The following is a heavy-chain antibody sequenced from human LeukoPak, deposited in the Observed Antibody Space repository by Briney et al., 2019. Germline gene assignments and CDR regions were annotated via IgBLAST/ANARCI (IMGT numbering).Heavy chain of an antibody. CDR1: GFTFNIYA. CDR2: ITSSGDAT. J-gene: IGHJ5*01. D-gene: IGHD3-22*01. CDR3: AKDRPNYHESNGHYYRLNGDS. V-gene: IGHV3-23*01. Sequence: GGSLRLSCAASGFTFNIYAMSWVRQAPGKGLEWVSSITSSGDATFHADSVKDRFTISRDNSKSTLYLQMSRLRVEDTAVYYCAKDRPNYHESNGHYYRLNGDSWGQGTLVTVS.